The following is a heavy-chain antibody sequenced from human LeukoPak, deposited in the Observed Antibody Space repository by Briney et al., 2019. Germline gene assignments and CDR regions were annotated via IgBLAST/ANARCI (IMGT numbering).Heavy chain of an antibody. CDR1: GGSVSTSY. CDR2: IAYSVTT. J-gene: IGHJ4*02. D-gene: IGHD2-15*01. Sequence: SETLSLTCTVSGGSVSTSYWSWIRQPPGKGPECIGYIAYSVTTNYNPSLKSRVTISLDTSKNHYSLNLTSVTAADTALYYCARDKHNAYWTGGRCAPFYFDSWGQGVLVTVSS. V-gene: IGHV4-59*02. CDR3: ARDKHNAYWTGGRCAPFYFDS.